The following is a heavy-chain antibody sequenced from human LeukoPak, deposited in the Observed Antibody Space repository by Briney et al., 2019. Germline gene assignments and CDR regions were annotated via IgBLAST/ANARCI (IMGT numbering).Heavy chain of an antibody. J-gene: IGHJ4*02. Sequence: SETLSLTCTVSGGSISSSSYYWGWIRQPPGTGLGWIGSIYYSGSTYYNPSLKSRVTISVDTSKNQFSLKLSSVTAADTAVYYCASGEYGDSGYYWGQGTLVTVSS. D-gene: IGHD4-17*01. CDR1: GGSISSSSYY. CDR3: ASGEYGDSGYY. CDR2: IYYSGST. V-gene: IGHV4-39*07.